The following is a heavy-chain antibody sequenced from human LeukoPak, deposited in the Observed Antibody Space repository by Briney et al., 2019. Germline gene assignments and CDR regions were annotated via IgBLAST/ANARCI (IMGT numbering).Heavy chain of an antibody. CDR2: IYYSGST. Sequence: SETLSLTCTVSGGSISSYYWSWIRQPPGKGLEWIGYIYYSGSTNYNPSLKSRVTISVDTSKNQFSLELSSVTAADTAVYYCARVDDYYYYGMDVWGQGTTVTVSS. D-gene: IGHD3-9*01. CDR3: ARVDDYYYYGMDV. CDR1: GGSISSYY. J-gene: IGHJ6*02. V-gene: IGHV4-59*01.